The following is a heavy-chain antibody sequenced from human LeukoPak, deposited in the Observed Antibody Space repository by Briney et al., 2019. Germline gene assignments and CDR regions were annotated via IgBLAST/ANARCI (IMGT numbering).Heavy chain of an antibody. CDR1: DGYISNYY. D-gene: IGHD3-3*01. V-gene: IGHV4-4*07. Sequence: PSETLSLTCSVSDGYISNYYLSWIRQPAGKRLEWIGRIHSSGSTSYNPSLKSRVTISVDTSKNQFSLKLSSVTAADTAVYYCARDRAYDFWSGYFYYYMDVWGKGTTVTVSS. CDR3: ARDRAYDFWSGYFYYYMDV. CDR2: IHSSGST. J-gene: IGHJ6*03.